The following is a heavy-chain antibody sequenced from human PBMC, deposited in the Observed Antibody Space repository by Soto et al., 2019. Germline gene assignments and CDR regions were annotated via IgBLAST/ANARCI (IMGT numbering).Heavy chain of an antibody. CDR3: ARGVVVPAAMRWVFFDY. J-gene: IGHJ4*02. Sequence: GASVKVSCKASGYTFTGYYMHWVRQAPGQGLEWMGWINPNSGGTNYAQKFQGWVTMTRDTSISTAYMELSRLRSDDTAVYYCARGVVVPAAMRWVFFDYWGQGTLVTVSS. CDR2: INPNSGGT. D-gene: IGHD2-2*01. V-gene: IGHV1-2*04. CDR1: GYTFTGYY.